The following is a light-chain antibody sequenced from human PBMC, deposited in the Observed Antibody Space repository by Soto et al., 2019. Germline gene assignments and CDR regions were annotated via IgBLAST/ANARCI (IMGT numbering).Light chain of an antibody. J-gene: IGKJ1*01. CDR1: QDITKF. Sequence: DIQMTQSPSSVSAYVGDRITITCRASQDITKFLAWYQQTPGKAHKLLICGAYTLHSGVQLRFSGSGSGTNFSLTIRSLQPEDFATYYCKQARGFPRTFGQGTKVDIK. CDR3: KQARGFPRT. V-gene: IGKV1-12*01. CDR2: GAY.